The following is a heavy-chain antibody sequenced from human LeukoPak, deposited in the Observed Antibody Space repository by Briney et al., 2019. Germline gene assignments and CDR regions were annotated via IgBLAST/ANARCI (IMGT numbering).Heavy chain of an antibody. CDR2: IHNDGST. D-gene: IGHD3-3*02. CDR3: ASLARDY. Sequence: PGGSLRLSCAASGFTFSIYAMTWVRQAPGKGLEWVSVIHNDGSTYYADSVKGRFTISRDNSKNMLFLRMNSLRVEDTAVYFCASLARDYWGQGTLVSVSS. CDR1: GFTFSIYA. V-gene: IGHV3-53*01. J-gene: IGHJ4*02.